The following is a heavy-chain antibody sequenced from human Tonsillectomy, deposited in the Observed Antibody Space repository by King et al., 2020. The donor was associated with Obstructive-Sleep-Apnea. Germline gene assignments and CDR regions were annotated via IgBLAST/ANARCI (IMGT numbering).Heavy chain of an antibody. Sequence: VQLQQWGAGLLKPSETLSLTCAVYVGSFSDYYWSWIRQPPGKGLEWIGEINHSGSTNYNPSLKSRVTTSVDTSKSQFSLKLSSVTAADTAVYYCARGSGAAAVNWFDPWGQGTLVTVSS. J-gene: IGHJ5*02. CDR3: ARGSGAAAVNWFDP. CDR1: VGSFSDYY. D-gene: IGHD6-13*01. CDR2: INHSGST. V-gene: IGHV4-34*01.